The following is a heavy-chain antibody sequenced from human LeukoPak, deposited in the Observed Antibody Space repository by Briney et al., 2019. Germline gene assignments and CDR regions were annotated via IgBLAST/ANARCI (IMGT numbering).Heavy chain of an antibody. D-gene: IGHD6-19*01. CDR1: GGTFSSYA. J-gene: IGHJ4*02. V-gene: IGHV1-8*02. CDR3: ARGFGGSGWYGGDY. Sequence: GASVKVSCKASGGTFSSYAINWVRQATGQGLEWMGWMNPNSGNTGYAQKFQGRVTMTRNTSISTAYMELSSLRSEDTAVYYCARGFGGSGWYGGDYWGQGTLVTVSS. CDR2: MNPNSGNT.